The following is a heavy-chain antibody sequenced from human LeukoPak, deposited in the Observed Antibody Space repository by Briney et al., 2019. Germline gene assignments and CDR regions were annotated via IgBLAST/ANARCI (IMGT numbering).Heavy chain of an antibody. CDR1: GFTFSSYA. Sequence: GGSLRLSCAASGFTFSSYAMHWVRQAPGKGLEWVSYISSSSSTIYYADSVKGRFTISKDNAKNTVYLQMNNLRAEDTAVYYCVSFYETYWGRGTLVTVSS. V-gene: IGHV3-48*04. CDR2: ISSSSSTI. CDR3: VSFYETY. J-gene: IGHJ4*02. D-gene: IGHD2-2*01.